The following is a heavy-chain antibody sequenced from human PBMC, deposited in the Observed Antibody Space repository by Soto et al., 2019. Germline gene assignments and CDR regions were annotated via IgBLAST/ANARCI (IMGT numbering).Heavy chain of an antibody. D-gene: IGHD3-10*01. CDR2: MNPDSGNT. V-gene: IGHV1-8*01. Sequence: QVQLVQSGAEVKKPGASVKVSCKTSGYSFTSDNIHWVRQATGQGLEWMGWMNPDSGNTGYAQKFQGRVTMTRDTSITTAYIERRSLRSEDTAVYYCARGQYFGEVSLDYGGQGTLVTVSS. CDR3: ARGQYFGEVSLDY. J-gene: IGHJ4*02. CDR1: GYSFTSDN.